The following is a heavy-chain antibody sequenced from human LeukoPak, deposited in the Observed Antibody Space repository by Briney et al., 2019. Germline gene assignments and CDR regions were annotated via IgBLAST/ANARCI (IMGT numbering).Heavy chain of an antibody. V-gene: IGHV3-15*01. CDR3: RGGVDS. D-gene: IGHD3-16*01. CDR2: INSKTDGGTT. Sequence: GGSLRLSCAASGFTFSDNYMTWVRQAPGKGLEWVGRINSKTDGGTTDYAAPVKGRFTISRDDSKNTLYLQMNSLKTEDTAVYYCRGGVDSWGQGTLVTVSS. CDR1: GFTFSDNY. J-gene: IGHJ4*02.